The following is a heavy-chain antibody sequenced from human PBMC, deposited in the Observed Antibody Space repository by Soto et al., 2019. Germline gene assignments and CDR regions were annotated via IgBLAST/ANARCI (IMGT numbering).Heavy chain of an antibody. CDR1: GGTFSSYA. J-gene: IGHJ4*02. CDR3: ARTGLFGDSSGYYYDY. V-gene: IGHV1-69*01. D-gene: IGHD3-22*01. Sequence: QVQLVQSGAEVKKPGSSVKVSCKASGGTFSSYAIGWVRQAPGQGLEWMGGIIPIFGTANYAQKFQGRVTITADESTSTAYMELSSLRSEDTAVYYCARTGLFGDSSGYYYDYWGQGTLVTVSS. CDR2: IIPIFGTA.